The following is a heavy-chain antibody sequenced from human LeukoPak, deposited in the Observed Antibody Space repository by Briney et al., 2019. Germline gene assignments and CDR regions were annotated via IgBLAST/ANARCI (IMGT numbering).Heavy chain of an antibody. CDR2: IKEDGSEK. D-gene: IGHD6-6*01. CDR3: ARVGATRCFDF. V-gene: IGHV3-7*01. CDR1: GFTFSSYW. J-gene: IGHJ4*02. Sequence: GGSLRLSCAASGFTFSSYWMTWVRQAPGEGVERVANIKEDGSEKFYVDTVKGRFTISRDNAKNSVFLQMNSLRGDDTAVYYCARVGATRCFDFWGQGILVTVSS.